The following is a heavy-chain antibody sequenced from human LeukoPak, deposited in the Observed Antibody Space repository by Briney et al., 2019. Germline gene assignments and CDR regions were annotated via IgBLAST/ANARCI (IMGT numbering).Heavy chain of an antibody. Sequence: GGSLRLSCAASGFTFSSYWMSWVRQAPGKGLEWVAVIWYDGSNKYYADSVKGRFTISRDNSKNTLYLQMNSLRAEDTAVYYCARDMVEIPQYCSSTSCLTLYYYYGMDVWGQGTTVTVSS. V-gene: IGHV3-33*08. D-gene: IGHD2-2*01. CDR1: GFTFSSYW. CDR2: IWYDGSNK. CDR3: ARDMVEIPQYCSSTSCLTLYYYYGMDV. J-gene: IGHJ6*02.